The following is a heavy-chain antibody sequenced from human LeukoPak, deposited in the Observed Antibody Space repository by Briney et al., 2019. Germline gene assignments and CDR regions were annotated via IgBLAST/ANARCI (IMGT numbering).Heavy chain of an antibody. D-gene: IGHD2-8*01. V-gene: IGHV3-20*04. J-gene: IGHJ4*02. CDR1: GFNFCDYG. CDR2: INWNVGSR. Sequence: GGSLRLSCVASGFNFCDYGMSWVRQSPGEGLEWGAGINWNVGSRGYADSVKGRFNISRDNAKNSMHLQMNSLRAEDSAVYYCVREGRDLLKTWDYWGQGTLVTVSS. CDR3: VREGRDLLKTWDY.